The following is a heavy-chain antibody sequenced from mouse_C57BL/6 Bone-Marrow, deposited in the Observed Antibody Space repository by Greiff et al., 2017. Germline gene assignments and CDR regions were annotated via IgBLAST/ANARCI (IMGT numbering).Heavy chain of an antibody. CDR2: ISNGGGST. J-gene: IGHJ4*01. Sequence: EAQGVESGGGLVQPGGSLKLSCAASGFTFSDYYMYWVRQTPEKRLEWVAYISNGGGSTYYPDTVKGRFTISRDNAKNTLYLQMSCLKSEDKARYYCARRGMIILYYAMDYWGQGTSVTVSS. D-gene: IGHD2-3*01. CDR1: GFTFSDYY. CDR3: ARRGMIILYYAMDY. V-gene: IGHV5-12*01.